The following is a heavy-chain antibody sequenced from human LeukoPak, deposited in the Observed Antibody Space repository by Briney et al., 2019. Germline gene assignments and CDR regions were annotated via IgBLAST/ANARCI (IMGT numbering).Heavy chain of an antibody. V-gene: IGHV1-2*02. D-gene: IGHD6-19*01. CDR1: GYTFTSYY. CDR2: INPNSGVT. J-gene: IGHJ4*02. Sequence: ASVKVSCKASGYTFTSYYMYWVRQAPGQGLEWMGWINPNSGVTHYPQKFQGRVTMTRDTSIRTAYMEVSSLRSDDTAVYYCARGQQWLEAFDYWGLGTLVTVSS. CDR3: ARGQQWLEAFDY.